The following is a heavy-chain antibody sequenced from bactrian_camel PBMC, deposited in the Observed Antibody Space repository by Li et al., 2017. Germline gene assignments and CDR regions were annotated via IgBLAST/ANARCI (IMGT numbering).Heavy chain of an antibody. J-gene: IGHJ4*01. Sequence: HVQLVESGGGSVQPGGSLTLSCAASGNASSSYCMGWCRYPPGKQREAVAVIDSNSRSRYADSVQGRFTISKDNAKNTLYLLMNILKPEDTAMYYCAYGVYGDNWNRWNSVSTYDYWGQGTQVTVS. CDR3: AYGVYGDNWNRWNSVSTYDY. V-gene: IGHV3S53*01. CDR2: IDSNSRS. D-gene: IGHD6*01. CDR1: GNASSSYC.